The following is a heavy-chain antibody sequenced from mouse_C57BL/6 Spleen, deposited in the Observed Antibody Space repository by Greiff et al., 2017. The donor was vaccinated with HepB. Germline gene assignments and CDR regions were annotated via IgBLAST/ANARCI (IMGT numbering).Heavy chain of an antibody. J-gene: IGHJ4*01. D-gene: IGHD2-3*01. V-gene: IGHV1-52*01. CDR3: AQGLYDQGDAMDY. CDR2: IDPSDSET. CDR1: GYTFTSYW. Sequence: QVQLKQPGAELVRPGSSVKLSCKASGYTFTSYWMHWVKQRPIQGLEWIGNIDPSDSETHYNQKFKDKATLTVDKSSSTAYMQLSSLTSEDSAVYYCAQGLYDQGDAMDYWGQGTSVTVSS.